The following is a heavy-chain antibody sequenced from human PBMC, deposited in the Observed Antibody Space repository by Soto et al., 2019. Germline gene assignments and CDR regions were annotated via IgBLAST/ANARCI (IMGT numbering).Heavy chain of an antibody. Sequence: EVQVVESGGAWVQPGRSLRLSCSTSGFTFGAYTMTWFRQAPGKGLEWVAFIRGEDYGGTTEYAASVKGRFTVSRDNSKGVGYLEMNNLKSDDTADYYCTRVVAAAGDHWGRGTLVTVSS. J-gene: IGHJ4*02. CDR1: GFTFGAYT. V-gene: IGHV3-49*03. CDR2: IRGEDYGGTT. D-gene: IGHD6-13*01. CDR3: TRVVAAAGDH.